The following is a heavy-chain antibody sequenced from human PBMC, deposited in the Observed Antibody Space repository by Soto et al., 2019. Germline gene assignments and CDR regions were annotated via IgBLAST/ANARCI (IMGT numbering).Heavy chain of an antibody. D-gene: IGHD3-10*01. J-gene: IGHJ5*02. V-gene: IGHV6-1*01. CDR2: TYYRSKWYN. Sequence: QVQLQQSGPGLVKPSQTLSLTCAISGDSVSSNSAAWNWIRQSPSRGLEWLGRTYYRSKWYNDYAVSVKSRITINPDTSTNQFSLQLNSVTPEDTAVYYCARSHMWFGEGSPGPNWFDPWGQGTLVTVSS. CDR3: ARSHMWFGEGSPGPNWFDP. CDR1: GDSVSSNSAA.